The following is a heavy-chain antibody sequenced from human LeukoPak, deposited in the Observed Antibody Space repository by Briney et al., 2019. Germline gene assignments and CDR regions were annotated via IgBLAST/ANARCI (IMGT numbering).Heavy chain of an antibody. D-gene: IGHD3-10*01. V-gene: IGHV4-59*01. CDR2: IYYSGST. CDR1: GGSFSGYY. CDR3: ARLRLGGSGSYYNYYYYYMDI. Sequence: SETLSLTCAVYGGSFSGYYWSWIRQPPGKGLEWIGYIYYSGSTNYNPSLKSRVTISVDTSKNQFSLKLSSVTAADTAVYYCARLRLGGSGSYYNYYYYYMDIWGKGTTVTISS. J-gene: IGHJ6*03.